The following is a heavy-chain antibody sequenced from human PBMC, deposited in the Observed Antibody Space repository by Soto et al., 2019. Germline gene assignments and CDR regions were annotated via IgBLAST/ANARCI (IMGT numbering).Heavy chain of an antibody. J-gene: IGHJ5*02. Sequence: QVQLVQSGAEVKKPGASVKVSCKASGYTFTSYAMHWVRQAPGQRLEWMGWINAGNGNTKYSQKFQGRVTITRDTSASTAYMELSSLRSEDTAVYYCARGVGGSGSYYHWFDPWGQGTLVTVSS. D-gene: IGHD1-26*01. CDR2: INAGNGNT. V-gene: IGHV1-3*01. CDR3: ARGVGGSGSYYHWFDP. CDR1: GYTFTSYA.